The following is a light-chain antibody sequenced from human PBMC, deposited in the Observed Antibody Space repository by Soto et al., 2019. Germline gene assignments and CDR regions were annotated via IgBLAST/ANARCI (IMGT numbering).Light chain of an antibody. CDR2: KAA. CDR3: QQYMNLHT. Sequence: DIQMTQSPSTLSASVGDRVTITCRASQSISSWLAWYQQKPGKAPKLLIYKAASLESGVPSRFSGSGSGTELTLTISSLQPDDFATYFCQQYMNLHTFGQGTKLEI. V-gene: IGKV1-5*03. CDR1: QSISSW. J-gene: IGKJ2*01.